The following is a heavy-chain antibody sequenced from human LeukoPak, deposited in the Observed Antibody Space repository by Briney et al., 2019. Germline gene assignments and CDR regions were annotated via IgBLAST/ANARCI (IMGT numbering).Heavy chain of an antibody. CDR3: ASLGTPLY. V-gene: IGHV3-7*05. CDR1: GFSLSSYS. J-gene: IGHJ4*02. CDR2: IKQDGSEK. Sequence: GGSLRLSCAASGFSLSSYSMNWVRQAPGKGLEWVANIKQDGSEKYYVDSVKGRFTVSRDNAKNSLYLQMNSLRAEDTAVYYCASLGTPLYWGQGTLVIVSS. D-gene: IGHD1-14*01.